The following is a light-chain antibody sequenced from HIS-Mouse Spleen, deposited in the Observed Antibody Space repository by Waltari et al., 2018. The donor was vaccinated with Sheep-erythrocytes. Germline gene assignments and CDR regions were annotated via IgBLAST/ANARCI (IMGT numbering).Light chain of an antibody. Sequence: SYELPQPPSVSVSPGQTDRITCSGDASPKQYAYWYQQKPGQAPVLVIYQDSKRPSGIPERFSGSNSGNTATLTISGTQAMDEADYYCQAWDSSTVVFGGGTKLTVL. CDR2: QDS. V-gene: IGLV3-1*01. CDR1: ASPKQY. J-gene: IGLJ2*01. CDR3: QAWDSSTVV.